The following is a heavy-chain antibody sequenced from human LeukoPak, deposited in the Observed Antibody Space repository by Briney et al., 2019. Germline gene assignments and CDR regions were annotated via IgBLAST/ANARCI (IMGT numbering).Heavy chain of an antibody. D-gene: IGHD4-17*01. Sequence: PGGSLRLSCAASGFTFDDYGMNWVRQAPGKGLEWVSLISGDGGSTYYADSVKGRFTISRDNSKNSLYLQMNSLRTEDTALYYCAKDDYGDYQVLDYWGQGTLVTVSS. J-gene: IGHJ4*02. V-gene: IGHV3-43*02. CDR2: ISGDGGST. CDR1: GFTFDDYG. CDR3: AKDDYGDYQVLDY.